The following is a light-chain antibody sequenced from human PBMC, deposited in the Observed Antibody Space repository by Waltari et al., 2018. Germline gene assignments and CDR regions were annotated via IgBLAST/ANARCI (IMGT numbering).Light chain of an antibody. J-gene: IGKJ1*01. Sequence: EIVLTQSPGTLSLSLGERATVSCRASQSVSRALAWYKQKPGQAPRLLIYGASTRATGIPDRFSGSGSGTDFSLTISRLETDDFAVYYCQHYLRLPVTFGQGTTVEI. CDR2: GAS. CDR1: QSVSRA. V-gene: IGKV3-20*01. CDR3: QHYLRLPVT.